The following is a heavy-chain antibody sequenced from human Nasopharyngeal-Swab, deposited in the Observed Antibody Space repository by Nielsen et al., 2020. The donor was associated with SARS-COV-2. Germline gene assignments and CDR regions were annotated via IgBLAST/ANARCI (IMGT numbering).Heavy chain of an antibody. D-gene: IGHD3-3*01. V-gene: IGHV3-64*04. CDR3: AKILAVGWFLGGYFDY. Sequence: GGSLRLSCSASGFTFSSYAMHWVRQAPGKGLEYVSAISGSGGSTYYADSMKGRFTISRDNSKNTLYLQMNSLRAEDTAVYYCAKILAVGWFLGGYFDYWGQGTLVTVSS. CDR2: ISGSGGST. J-gene: IGHJ4*02. CDR1: GFTFSSYA.